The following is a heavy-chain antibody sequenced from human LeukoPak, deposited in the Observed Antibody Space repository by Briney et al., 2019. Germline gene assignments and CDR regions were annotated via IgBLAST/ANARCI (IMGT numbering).Heavy chain of an antibody. Sequence: PGGSLRLSCAASGFAFSRNDMFWVRQAPGKGLEWVSSISGSSGATYYADSVGGRFTISRDNSKNTVFLQMNSLRAEDTAIYYCAKGGPGAFDFWGQGTMVTVSS. CDR3: AKGGPGAFDF. V-gene: IGHV3-23*01. CDR1: GFAFSRND. D-gene: IGHD2-15*01. J-gene: IGHJ3*01. CDR2: ISGSSGAT.